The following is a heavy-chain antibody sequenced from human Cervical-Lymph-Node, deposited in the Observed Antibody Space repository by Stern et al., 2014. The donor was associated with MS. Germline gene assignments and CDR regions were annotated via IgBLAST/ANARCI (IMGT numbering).Heavy chain of an antibody. V-gene: IGHV3-49*05. CDR2: IRDKRYNGAT. D-gene: IGHD2-2*01. Sequence: VQLVESGGGLVKPGRSLTLSCTASGFAFGDSGMSWFRQAPGKGLEWVGFIRDKRYNGATEYAASVKGRLTISRDDSETTAYLQMDSLKTEDTAVYYCARAKAKRYCISVSCFGVDYWGQGTLVTVSS. CDR3: ARAKAKRYCISVSCFGVDY. J-gene: IGHJ4*02. CDR1: GFAFGDSG.